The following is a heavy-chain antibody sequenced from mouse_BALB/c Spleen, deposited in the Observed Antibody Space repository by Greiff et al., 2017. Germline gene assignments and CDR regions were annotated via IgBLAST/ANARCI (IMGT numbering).Heavy chain of an antibody. CDR3: ARGGLLYYGSSYGYY. Sequence: VQLQQSGAELMKPGASVKISCKATGYTFSSYWIEWVKQRPGHGLEWIGEILPGSGSTNYNEKFKGKATFTADTSSNTAYMQLSSLTSEDSAVYYCARGGLLYYGSSYGYYWGQGTTLTVSS. J-gene: IGHJ2*01. D-gene: IGHD1-1*01. CDR2: ILPGSGST. CDR1: GYTFSSYW. V-gene: IGHV1-9*01.